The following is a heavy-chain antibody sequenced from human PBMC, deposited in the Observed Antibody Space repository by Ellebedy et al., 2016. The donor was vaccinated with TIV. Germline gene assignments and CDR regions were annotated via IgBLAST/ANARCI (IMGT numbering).Heavy chain of an antibody. CDR3: ARHHKLAGIPQKYYYYYGMDV. Sequence: MPSDTLSLTCTVSGGSISSSSYYWGWIRQPPGKGLEWIGSIYYSGSTYYNPSLKSRVTLSVDTSKNQFSLKLSSVTAADTAVDYCARHHKLAGIPQKYYYYYGMDVWGQGTTVTVSS. J-gene: IGHJ6*02. V-gene: IGHV4-39*01. CDR2: IYYSGST. CDR1: GGSISSSSYY. D-gene: IGHD6-19*01.